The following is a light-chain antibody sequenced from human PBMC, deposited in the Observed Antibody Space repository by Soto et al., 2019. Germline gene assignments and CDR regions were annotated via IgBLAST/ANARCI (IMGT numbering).Light chain of an antibody. CDR1: QSIVWSY. CDR2: GAS. Sequence: EIVLTQSPGTLSLSPGERATLSCRASQSIVWSYLAWYQQKPGQAPRLLIYGASSRATGIPDRFSGSESGTDFTLTISRLEPEDSAVYYCQQYGHSPHTFGGGTKVEIK. CDR3: QQYGHSPHT. J-gene: IGKJ4*01. V-gene: IGKV3-20*01.